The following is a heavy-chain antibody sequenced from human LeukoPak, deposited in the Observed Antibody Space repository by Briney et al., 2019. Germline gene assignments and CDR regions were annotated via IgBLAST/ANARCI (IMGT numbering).Heavy chain of an antibody. Sequence: GGSLRLSCAASGFTFSSYAMSWVRQAPAKGLEGVSAISGSGGSTYYADSVKGRFTISRDNSKNPLYLQMNSLRAEDTAVYYCARSLENDAFDIWGQGTMVTVSS. D-gene: IGHD1-1*01. CDR2: ISGSGGST. CDR1: GFTFSSYA. J-gene: IGHJ3*02. CDR3: ARSLENDAFDI. V-gene: IGHV3-23*01.